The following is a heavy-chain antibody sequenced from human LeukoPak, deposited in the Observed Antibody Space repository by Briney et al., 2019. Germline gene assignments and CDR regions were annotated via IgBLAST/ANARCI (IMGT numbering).Heavy chain of an antibody. D-gene: IGHD1-14*01. Sequence: GGSLRLSCAASGFTFSSYGMHWVRRAPGKGLEWVAVISYDGSNKYYADSVKGRFTISRDNSKNTLYLQMNSLRAEDTAVYYCAKLPPPEGWFDPWGQGTLVTVSS. J-gene: IGHJ5*02. CDR3: AKLPPPEGWFDP. CDR2: ISYDGSNK. V-gene: IGHV3-30*18. CDR1: GFTFSSYG.